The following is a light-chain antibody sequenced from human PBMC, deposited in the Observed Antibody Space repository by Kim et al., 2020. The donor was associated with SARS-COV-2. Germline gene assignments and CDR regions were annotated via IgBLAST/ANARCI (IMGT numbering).Light chain of an antibody. Sequence: LPPGERATVSCMASQSVSSGYVCWYQQKVGQPTRLIIYGAPRRAAVIPGRCSGSGGGTFYIIIISRLEAEDFAEYYCQQYRDSPTFGQGTKVDIK. V-gene: IGKV3-20*01. CDR1: QSVSSGY. CDR2: GAP. CDR3: QQYRDSPT. J-gene: IGKJ1*01.